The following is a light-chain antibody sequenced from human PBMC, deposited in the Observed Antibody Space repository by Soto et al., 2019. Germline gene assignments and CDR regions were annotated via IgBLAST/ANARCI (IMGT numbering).Light chain of an antibody. CDR1: QSVLYSSNNKDY. CDR3: HQYYNTPLT. V-gene: IGKV4-1*01. CDR2: WAS. Sequence: DIVMTQSPDSLPVSLGERATINCKSSQSVLYSSNNKDYLAWYQQKPGQPPKMLIYWASSRESGVPDRFSGSGSGTDFTLTISSLQAEDVAVYYCHQYYNTPLTLGGGTKVDIK. J-gene: IGKJ4*01.